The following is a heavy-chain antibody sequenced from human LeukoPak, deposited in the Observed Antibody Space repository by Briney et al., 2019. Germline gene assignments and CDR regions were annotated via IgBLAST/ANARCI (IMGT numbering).Heavy chain of an antibody. CDR3: ARDSSGGTARFEARFDP. V-gene: IGHV4-4*02. Sequence: SGTLSLTCAVSGGSISSSNWWSWVRQPPGKGLEWIGEIYHSGSTNYNPSLKSRVTISVDKSKNQFSLKLSSVTAADTAVYYCARDSSGGTARFEARFDPWGQGTLVTVSS. J-gene: IGHJ5*02. CDR1: GGSISSSNW. CDR2: IYHSGST. D-gene: IGHD6-6*01.